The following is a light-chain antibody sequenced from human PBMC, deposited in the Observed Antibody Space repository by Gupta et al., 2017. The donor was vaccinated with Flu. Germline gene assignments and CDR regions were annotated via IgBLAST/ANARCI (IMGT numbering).Light chain of an antibody. V-gene: IGLV1-47*01. CDR1: SSNIGSNY. CDR2: RNN. Sequence: QSVLTQPPSASGTPGQRVTISCSGRSSNIGSNYVYWYQQLPGTAPKLLIYRNNQRPSGGPDRFSGSKSGTSASLAISGLRSEDEADYYCAAWDDSLSGHVVFGGGTKLTVL. CDR3: AAWDDSLSGHVV. J-gene: IGLJ2*01.